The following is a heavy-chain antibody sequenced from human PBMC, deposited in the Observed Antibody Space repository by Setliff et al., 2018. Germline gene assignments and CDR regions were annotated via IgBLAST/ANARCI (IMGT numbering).Heavy chain of an antibody. CDR3: ARVIPYYFDS. J-gene: IGHJ4*02. Sequence: SVKVSCKASGYTFTSYTMNWVRQAPGQGLEWMGWINTYTGSPTYAQGFTGRFVFSLDTSVSTAYLQITSLKAEDTAMYYCARVIPYYFDSWGQGTLVTVSS. V-gene: IGHV7-4-1*02. CDR2: INTYTGSP. CDR1: GYTFTSYT.